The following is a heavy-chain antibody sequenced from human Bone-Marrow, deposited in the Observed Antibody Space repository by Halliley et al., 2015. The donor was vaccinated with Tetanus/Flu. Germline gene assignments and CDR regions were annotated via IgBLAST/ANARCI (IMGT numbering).Heavy chain of an antibody. V-gene: IGHV3-48*03. Sequence: SLRLSCAASGFTFSNYEMNWVRQAPGKGLEWVSYISSSGSPIYYADSVKGRFTISRDNAKNSLYLQTNSLRAEDTAVYYCTRGPYYRIWGQRTMVTVSS. CDR3: TRGPYYRI. J-gene: IGHJ3*02. CDR2: ISSSGSPI. CDR1: GFTFSNYE. D-gene: IGHD3-16*01.